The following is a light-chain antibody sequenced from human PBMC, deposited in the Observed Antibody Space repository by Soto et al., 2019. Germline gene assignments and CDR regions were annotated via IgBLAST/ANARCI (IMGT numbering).Light chain of an antibody. CDR3: QHYGSMWT. CDR2: DAS. CDR1: QSMSNR. Sequence: DTPMTPSPATLSASIGDRVTITCRASQSMSNRLAWYQQKPGNAPKVLIYDASSLESGVPSRFSGSGSGTEFILTISSLQPDVFASYCCQHYGSMWTFGQGTKVDIK. V-gene: IGKV1-5*01. J-gene: IGKJ1*01.